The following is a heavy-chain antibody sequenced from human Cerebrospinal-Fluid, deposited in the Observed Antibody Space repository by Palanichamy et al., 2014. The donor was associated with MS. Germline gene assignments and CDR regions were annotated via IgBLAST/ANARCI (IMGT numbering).Heavy chain of an antibody. Sequence: EVQLVQSGTEVKEPGESLKISCKGSGYTFHSHWIGWVRQMPGKGLEWVGIIYPHDSDTGYSPSLQGQVTISVDKSINTAYLQWSSLRASDTAMYYCARRDYDESGSYGRWGYWGQGTLVSVSS. D-gene: IGHD3-22*01. J-gene: IGHJ4*01. CDR2: IYPHDSDT. CDR1: GYTFHSHW. CDR3: ARRDYDESGSYGRWGY. V-gene: IGHV5-51*01.